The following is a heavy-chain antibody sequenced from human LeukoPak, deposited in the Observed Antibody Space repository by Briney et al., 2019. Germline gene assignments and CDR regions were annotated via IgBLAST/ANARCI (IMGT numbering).Heavy chain of an antibody. CDR1: GYTFTAYY. Sequence: ASVKVSCKASGYTFTAYYMHWVQQAPGQGLEWMGWINPNSGGTSYAQKFQGRVTMTRDTSISTVYMELSRLRSDDTAVYYCARDFPSSGWYHPFDYWGQGILVTVSS. CDR2: INPNSGGT. V-gene: IGHV1-2*02. CDR3: ARDFPSSGWYHPFDY. D-gene: IGHD6-19*01. J-gene: IGHJ4*02.